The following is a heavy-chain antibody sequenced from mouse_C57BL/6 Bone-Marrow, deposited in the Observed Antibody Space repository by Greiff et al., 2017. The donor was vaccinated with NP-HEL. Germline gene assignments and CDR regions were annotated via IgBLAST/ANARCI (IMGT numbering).Heavy chain of an antibody. CDR2: ISSGGSYT. J-gene: IGHJ2*01. Sequence: EVQLVESGGDLVKPGGSLKLSCAASGFTFSSYGMSWVRQTPDKRLEWVATISSGGSYTYSPDSVKGRFTISRDNAKNTLYLQMSSLKSEDTAMYYCARHRYYYGVGFDYWGQGTTLTVSS. CDR3: ARHRYYYGVGFDY. D-gene: IGHD1-1*01. CDR1: GFTFSSYG. V-gene: IGHV5-6*01.